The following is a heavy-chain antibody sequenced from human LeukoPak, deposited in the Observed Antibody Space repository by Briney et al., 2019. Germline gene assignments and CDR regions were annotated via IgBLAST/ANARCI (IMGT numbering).Heavy chain of an antibody. D-gene: IGHD2-2*01. Sequence: ASVKVSCKASGYTFTGYYMHWVRQAPGQGLEWMGWINPNSGGTNYAQKFQGRVTMTRDTSISTAYMELSRLRSDDTAVYYCAREGVDCSSTSCSRNAFDIWGQGTMVTVSS. CDR3: AREGVDCSSTSCSRNAFDI. CDR2: INPNSGGT. J-gene: IGHJ3*02. V-gene: IGHV1-2*02. CDR1: GYTFTGYY.